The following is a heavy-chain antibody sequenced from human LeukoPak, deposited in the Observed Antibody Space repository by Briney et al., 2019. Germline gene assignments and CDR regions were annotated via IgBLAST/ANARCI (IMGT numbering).Heavy chain of an antibody. CDR3: ARGSHYDSSGYSYYFDY. J-gene: IGHJ4*02. Sequence: ASVKVSCEASGYTFTSYDINWVRQTTGQGLEWMGWMNPNSGNTGYAQKFQGRVTMTRNTSISTAYMELSSLRSEDTAVYYCARGSHYDSSGYSYYFDYWDQGTLITVSS. V-gene: IGHV1-8*01. D-gene: IGHD3-22*01. CDR1: GYTFTSYD. CDR2: MNPNSGNT.